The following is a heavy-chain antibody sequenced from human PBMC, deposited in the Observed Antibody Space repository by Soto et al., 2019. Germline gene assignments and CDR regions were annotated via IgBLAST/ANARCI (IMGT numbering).Heavy chain of an antibody. V-gene: IGHV3-30-3*01. CDR2: ISYDGSNK. D-gene: IGHD6-19*01. Sequence: PGGSLRLSCAASGFTFSSYAMHWVRQAPGKGLEWVAVISYDGSNKYYADSVKGRFTISRDNSKNTLYLQMNSLRAEDTAVYYCAREGTEQWLVRYWGQGTLVTVSS. CDR3: AREGTEQWLVRY. CDR1: GFTFSSYA. J-gene: IGHJ4*02.